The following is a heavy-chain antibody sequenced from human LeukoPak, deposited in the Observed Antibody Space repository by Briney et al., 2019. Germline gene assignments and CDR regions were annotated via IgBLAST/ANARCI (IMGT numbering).Heavy chain of an antibody. CDR2: ISPTRGTT. CDR1: GFMFTRYY. J-gene: IGHJ4*02. Sequence: ASVKVSCKASGFMFTRYYMHWVRQAPGQGLEWLGIISPTRGTTTFAQKFQGRVTMTRDMSTSTVYMELSSLRSADTAVYYCAREENVGFDSWGQGTLVTVSS. V-gene: IGHV1-46*01. CDR3: AREENVGFDS.